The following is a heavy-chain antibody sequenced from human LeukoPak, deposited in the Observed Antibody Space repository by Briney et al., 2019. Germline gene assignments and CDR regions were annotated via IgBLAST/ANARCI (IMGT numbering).Heavy chain of an antibody. Sequence: SETLSLTCTVSGGSISSSSYYWGWIRQPPGQGLEWIGSIYYSGSTYYNPSLKSRVTISVDTSKNQFSLKLSSVTAADTAVYYCACGLGYYYDSSGYYGWFDPWGQGTLVTVSS. V-gene: IGHV4-39*07. D-gene: IGHD3-22*01. CDR1: GGSISSSSYY. CDR3: ACGLGYYYDSSGYYGWFDP. CDR2: IYYSGST. J-gene: IGHJ5*02.